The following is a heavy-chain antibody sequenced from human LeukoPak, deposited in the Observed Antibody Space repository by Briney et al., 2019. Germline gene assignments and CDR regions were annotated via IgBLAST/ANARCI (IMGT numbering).Heavy chain of an antibody. CDR2: IYYSGST. CDR3: ARGSHYGDYGY. J-gene: IGHJ4*02. D-gene: IGHD4-17*01. V-gene: IGHV4-59*08. Sequence: SETLSLTCTVSGGSISSYYWSWIRQPPGKGLEWIGYIYYSGSTNYNPSLKSRVTISVDTSKNQFSLKLTSVTAADTAVYYCARGSHYGDYGYWGQGTLVTVSS. CDR1: GGSISSYY.